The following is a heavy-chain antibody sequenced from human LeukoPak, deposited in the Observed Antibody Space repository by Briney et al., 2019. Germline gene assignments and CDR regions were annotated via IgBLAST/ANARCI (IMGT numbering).Heavy chain of an antibody. V-gene: IGHV3-23*01. CDR3: TKRTSGSSGYDS. CDR2: IISGSGGTT. D-gene: IGHD3-22*01. Sequence: GGSLRLSCAASGFXFSSYAITWVRQGPGKGLEWVSGIISGSGGTTYYADSVKGRFTISRDNSKNTVYLQMNSLRAEDTAVYYCTKRTSGSSGYDSWGQGDLVTVSS. CDR1: GFXFSSYA. J-gene: IGHJ4*02.